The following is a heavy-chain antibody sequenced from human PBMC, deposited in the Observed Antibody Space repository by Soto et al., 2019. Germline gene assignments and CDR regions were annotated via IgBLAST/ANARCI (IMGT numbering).Heavy chain of an antibody. J-gene: IGHJ4*02. CDR2: ISYDGSNK. D-gene: IGHD3-3*01. Sequence: QVQLVESGGGVVQPGRSLRLSCAASGFTFSSYGMHWVRQAPGKGLEWVAVISYDGSNKYYADSVKGRFTISRDNSKNTLYLQMNSLRAEDTGVYYCAKGDYDFWSGPGDYWGQGTLVTVSS. V-gene: IGHV3-30*18. CDR3: AKGDYDFWSGPGDY. CDR1: GFTFSSYG.